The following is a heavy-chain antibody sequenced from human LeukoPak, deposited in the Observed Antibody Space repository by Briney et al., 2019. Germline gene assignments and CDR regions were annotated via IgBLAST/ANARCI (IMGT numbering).Heavy chain of an antibody. Sequence: SQTLSLTCTVSGGSISSGGYYWSWIRRPPGKGLEWIGYICHSGSTYYNPSLKSRVTISVDRSKNQFSLKLSSVTAADTAVYYCARFLVYLSWFDPWGQGTLVTVSS. CDR2: ICHSGST. V-gene: IGHV4-30-2*01. CDR1: GGSISSGGYY. CDR3: ARFLVYLSWFDP. J-gene: IGHJ5*02. D-gene: IGHD1-20*01.